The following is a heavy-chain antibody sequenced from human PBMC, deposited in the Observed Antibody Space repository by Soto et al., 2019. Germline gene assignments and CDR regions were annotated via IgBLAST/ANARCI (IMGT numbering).Heavy chain of an antibody. D-gene: IGHD6-19*01. Sequence: QVQLVESGGGVVQPGRSLRLSCAASGFTFGSYAMHWVRQAPGKGLEWVAVISYDGSNKYYADSVKGRFTISRDNSKNTLYLQMNSLRAEDTAVYYCARDFQWLVFFDYWGQGTLVTVSS. V-gene: IGHV3-30-3*01. CDR3: ARDFQWLVFFDY. J-gene: IGHJ4*02. CDR2: ISYDGSNK. CDR1: GFTFGSYA.